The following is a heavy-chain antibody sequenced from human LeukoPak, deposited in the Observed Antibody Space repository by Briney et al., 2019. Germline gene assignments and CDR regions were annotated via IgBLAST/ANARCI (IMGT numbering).Heavy chain of an antibody. CDR1: GGTFSSYA. V-gene: IGHV1-69*04. D-gene: IGHD1-26*01. CDR2: IIPILGIA. J-gene: IGHJ4*02. CDR3: ARDRHLGAPEN. Sequence: GASVKVSCKASGGTFSSYAISWVRQAPGQGLEWMGRIIPILGIANYAQKFQGRVTIAADKSTSTACMELSSLRSEDTAVYYCARDRHLGAPENWGQGTLVTVSS.